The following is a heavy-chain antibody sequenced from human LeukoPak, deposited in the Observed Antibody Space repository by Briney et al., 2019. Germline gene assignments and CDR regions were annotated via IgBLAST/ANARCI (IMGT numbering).Heavy chain of an antibody. CDR1: GFTFSNYW. V-gene: IGHV3-74*01. CDR2: IDANAKTT. Sequence: QSGGSLRLSCAASGFTFSNYWLHWVRQAPGKGLVWVSRIDANAKTTSYADSVKGRFTVSRDNSKNTLYLQMNSLRAEDTAVYYCARAPYCGGDCYYYFDYWGQGTLVTVSS. CDR3: ARAPYCGGDCYYYFDY. D-gene: IGHD2-21*02. J-gene: IGHJ4*02.